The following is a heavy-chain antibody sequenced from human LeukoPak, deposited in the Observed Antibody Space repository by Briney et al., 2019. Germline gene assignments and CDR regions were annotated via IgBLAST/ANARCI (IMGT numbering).Heavy chain of an antibody. Sequence: GGSLRLSCTVSGFTVSSNSWSWVRQAPGKGLEWVSFIYSGGNTHYSDSVTGRFTISRDNSKNTLYLQMNSLRAGDTAVYYCARATYSSTWYSRYFDLWGRGTLVTVSS. D-gene: IGHD6-13*01. CDR3: ARATYSSTWYSRYFDL. V-gene: IGHV3-53*01. CDR2: IYSGGNT. J-gene: IGHJ2*01. CDR1: GFTVSSNS.